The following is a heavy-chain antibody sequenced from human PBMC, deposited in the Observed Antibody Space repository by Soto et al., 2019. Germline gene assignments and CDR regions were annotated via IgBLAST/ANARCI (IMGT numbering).Heavy chain of an antibody. CDR2: INPNSGGT. Sequence: GASVKVFCKASGYTFTGYYMHWVRQAPGQGLEWMGWINPNSGGTNYAQKFQGWVTMTRDTSISTAYMELSRLRSDDTAVYYCARDYGDYELRNWGQGTLVTVSS. CDR3: ARDYGDYELRN. J-gene: IGHJ4*02. V-gene: IGHV1-2*04. D-gene: IGHD4-17*01. CDR1: GYTFTGYY.